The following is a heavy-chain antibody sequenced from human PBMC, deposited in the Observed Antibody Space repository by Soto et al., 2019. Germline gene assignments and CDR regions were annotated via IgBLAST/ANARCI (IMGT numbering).Heavy chain of an antibody. D-gene: IGHD7-27*01. Sequence: QVQLVESGGGLVQPGGSLRLSCAASGFAFSDYYMSWIRQAPGKGLEWVSYIGSTGNTRYADSVKGRFTISRDNAKNSLYLQMNSLRAEDAARYYCALNGDYFDSWGQGTLVTVSS. J-gene: IGHJ4*02. CDR1: GFAFSDYY. CDR2: IGSTGNTR. CDR3: ALNGDYFDS. V-gene: IGHV3-11*01.